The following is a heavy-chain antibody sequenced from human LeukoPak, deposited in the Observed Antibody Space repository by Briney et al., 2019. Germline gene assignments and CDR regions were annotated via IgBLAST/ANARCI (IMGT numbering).Heavy chain of an antibody. V-gene: IGHV4-38-2*02. Sequence: PSETLSLTCTVSGYSISSGYYWGWIRQPPGKGLEWIGSIYHSGSTYYNPSLKSRVTISVDTSKNQFSLKLSSVTAADTAVYYCARDNQGVGAGPDCWGQGTLVTVSS. CDR2: IYHSGST. J-gene: IGHJ4*02. D-gene: IGHD1-26*01. CDR3: ARDNQGVGAGPDC. CDR1: GYSISSGYY.